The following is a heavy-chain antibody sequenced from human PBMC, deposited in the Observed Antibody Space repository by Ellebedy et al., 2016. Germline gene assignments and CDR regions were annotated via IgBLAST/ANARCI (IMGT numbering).Heavy chain of an antibody. J-gene: IGHJ4*02. CDR2: IRSDGIDL. V-gene: IGHV3-21*01. CDR3: ASARFDY. Sequence: GGSLRLXCAASGFDLTYHELNWVRQAPEKGLEWVASIRSDGIDLYYADSVRGRFAISRDNAKNSLYLQMESLRAEDTGVYYRASARFDYWGQGALVTVSS. CDR1: GFDLTYHE.